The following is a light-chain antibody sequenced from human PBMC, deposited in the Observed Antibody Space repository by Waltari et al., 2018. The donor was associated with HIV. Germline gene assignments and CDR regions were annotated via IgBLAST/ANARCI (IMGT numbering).Light chain of an antibody. V-gene: IGLV3-21*04. J-gene: IGLJ2*01. Sequence: SYVLTQPPSVSVAPGKTAMITCGGNTIGSKSVYWYQKKPSQAPVLVIYYDSDRPSGIPERFSGSNSGNTATLTISRVEAGDEADYCCQVWDSSSDHVVFGGGTKLTVL. CDR1: TIGSKS. CDR2: YDS. CDR3: QVWDSSSDHVV.